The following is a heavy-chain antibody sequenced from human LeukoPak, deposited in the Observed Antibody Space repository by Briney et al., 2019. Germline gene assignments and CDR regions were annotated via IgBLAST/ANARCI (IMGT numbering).Heavy chain of an antibody. CDR2: INPNSGGT. Sequence: ASVKVSYKASGYTFTGYYMHWVRQAPGQGLEWMGWINPNSGGTNYAQKFQGRVTMTRDTSISTAYMELSRLRSDDTAVYYCASDPSGYYMGTDYWGQGTLVTVSS. CDR1: GYTFTGYY. D-gene: IGHD3-9*01. CDR3: ASDPSGYYMGTDY. V-gene: IGHV1-2*02. J-gene: IGHJ4*02.